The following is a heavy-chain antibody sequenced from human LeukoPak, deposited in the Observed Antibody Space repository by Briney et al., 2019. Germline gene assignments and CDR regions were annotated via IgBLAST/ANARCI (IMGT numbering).Heavy chain of an antibody. Sequence: ASVKVSCKASGYTFTGYYMHWVRQAPGQGLEWMGWINPNSGGTNYAQKFQGRVTMTRDTSISTAYMELSRVRSDDTAVYYCARSRRSSRVDAFDIWGQGTMVTVSS. CDR1: GYTFTGYY. D-gene: IGHD2-2*01. CDR3: ARSRRSSRVDAFDI. V-gene: IGHV1-2*02. CDR2: INPNSGGT. J-gene: IGHJ3*02.